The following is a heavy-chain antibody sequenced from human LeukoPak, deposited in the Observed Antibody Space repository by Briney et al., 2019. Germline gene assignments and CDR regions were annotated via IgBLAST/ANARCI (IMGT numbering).Heavy chain of an antibody. V-gene: IGHV1-69*01. D-gene: IGHD2-2*01. CDR1: GGTFSSYA. CDR2: IIPIFGTA. Sequence: GSSVKVSCKASGGTFSSYAISWVRQPPGQGLEWMGGIIPIFGTANYAQKFQGRVTITADESTSTAYMELSSLRSEDTAVYYCARQYQPLINWFDPWGQGTLVTVSS. J-gene: IGHJ5*02. CDR3: ARQYQPLINWFDP.